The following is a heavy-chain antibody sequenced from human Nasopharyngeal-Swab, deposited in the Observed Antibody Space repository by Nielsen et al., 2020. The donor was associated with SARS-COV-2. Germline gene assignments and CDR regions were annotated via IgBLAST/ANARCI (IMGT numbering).Heavy chain of an antibody. CDR1: GGSVSSGSYY. CDR3: ARVGAAAGRGENYYYYYGMDV. CDR2: IYYSGST. J-gene: IGHJ6*02. D-gene: IGHD6-13*01. V-gene: IGHV4-61*01. Sequence: GSLRLSCTVSGGSVSSGSYYWSWIRQPPGKGLEWIGYIYYSGSTNYNPSLKSRVTISVDTSKNQFSLKLSSVTAADTAVYYCARVGAAAGRGENYYYYYGMDVWGQGTTVTVSS.